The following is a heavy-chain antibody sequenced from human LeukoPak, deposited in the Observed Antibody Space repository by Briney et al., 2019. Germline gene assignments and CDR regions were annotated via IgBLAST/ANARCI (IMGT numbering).Heavy chain of an antibody. V-gene: IGHV3-23*01. D-gene: IGHD3-9*01. Sequence: GGSLRLSCVASGFTFSSHGMNWVRLDPGEGLEWVSGITSGTRTYYADSVKGRFAISRDNSKNTMYLQMNSLRSEDTAVYYCARGRSRNYDILTGYFEHQYYFDYWGQGTLVTVSS. CDR3: ARGRSRNYDILTGYFEHQYYFDY. J-gene: IGHJ4*02. CDR2: ITSGTRT. CDR1: GFTFSSHG.